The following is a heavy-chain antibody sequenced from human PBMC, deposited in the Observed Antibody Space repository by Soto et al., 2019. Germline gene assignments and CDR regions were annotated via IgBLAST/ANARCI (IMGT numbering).Heavy chain of an antibody. CDR1: GYAFNTYG. CDR3: VRDLPSAAPFFVL. D-gene: IGHD6-25*01. Sequence: QVQLIQSGAEVKRPGASLKVSCRASGYAFNTYGVSWVRQAPGQGLECVGWISTSNGHTNFAQNFQGRVTLTTDTSTSTAYMELRSLASDDTAVYYCVRDLPSAAPFFVLWGQGTLVTVSS. CDR2: ISTSNGHT. J-gene: IGHJ4*02. V-gene: IGHV1-18*01.